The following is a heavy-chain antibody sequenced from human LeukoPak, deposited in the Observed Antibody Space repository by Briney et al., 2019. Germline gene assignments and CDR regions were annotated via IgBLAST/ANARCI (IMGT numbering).Heavy chain of an antibody. J-gene: IGHJ4*02. CDR1: GYTFTSYG. D-gene: IGHD3-3*01. Sequence: EASVKVSCKASGYTFTSYGISWVRQAPGQGLEWMGWISAYNGNTNYAQKLQGRVTMTTDTSTSTAYMELRSLRSDDTAVYYCARGRITIFGVVITFDYWGQGTLVTVSS. CDR3: ARGRITIFGVVITFDY. CDR2: ISAYNGNT. V-gene: IGHV1-18*01.